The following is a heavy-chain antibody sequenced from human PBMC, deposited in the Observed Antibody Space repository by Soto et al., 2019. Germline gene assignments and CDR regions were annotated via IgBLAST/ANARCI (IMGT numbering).Heavy chain of an antibody. Sequence: HVQLVQSGGELKKPGASVKVSCNTSGYTFNTYFITWVRQAPGQGLEWMGLISPHNGNTNYAEKFKGRVTRTADTITKTAYMELRNLRIDDTAVYYCARDTGNSFDYWGQGTPVTVSS. J-gene: IGHJ4*02. CDR1: GYTFNTYF. V-gene: IGHV1-18*01. CDR3: ARDTGNSFDY. CDR2: ISPHNGNT.